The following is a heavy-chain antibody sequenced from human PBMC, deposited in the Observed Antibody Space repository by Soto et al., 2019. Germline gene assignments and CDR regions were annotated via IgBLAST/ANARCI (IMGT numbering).Heavy chain of an antibody. CDR3: VRHQRYSSGWYIDH. V-gene: IGHV4-39*01. J-gene: IGHJ4*02. D-gene: IGHD6-19*01. Sequence: QLQLQESGPGLVKPSETLSLTCTVSGGSINSANYYWGWIRQPPGKGLEWIGNVYYRGTTYYNPSLKGRVTISVDTSKNQFSLNLSSVTAADSAVFFCVRHQRYSSGWYIDHCGQGTLVTASS. CDR2: VYYRGTT. CDR1: GGSINSANYY.